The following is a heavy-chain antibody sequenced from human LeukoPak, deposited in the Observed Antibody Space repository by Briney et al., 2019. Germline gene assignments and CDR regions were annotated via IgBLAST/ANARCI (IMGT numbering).Heavy chain of an antibody. D-gene: IGHD4-17*01. V-gene: IGHV3-21*01. CDR3: ARDLSGTDGDYGYYFDY. CDR1: GFTFSSYS. Sequence: GGSLRLSCAASGFTFSSYSMNWVRQAPGKGLEWVSSISSSSSYIYYADSVKGRFTISRDNAKNSLYLQMNSLSAEDTAVYYCARDLSGTDGDYGYYFDYWGQGTLVTVSS. J-gene: IGHJ4*02. CDR2: ISSSSSYI.